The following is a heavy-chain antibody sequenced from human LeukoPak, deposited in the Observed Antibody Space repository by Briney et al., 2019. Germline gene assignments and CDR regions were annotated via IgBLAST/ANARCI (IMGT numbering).Heavy chain of an antibody. CDR2: INHSGST. V-gene: IGHV4-34*01. D-gene: IGHD2-2*01. CDR1: GGSFSGYY. J-gene: IGHJ5*02. CDR3: ARGQGIVVVPAANWFAR. Sequence: PPETLSLTCAVYGGSFSGYYWSWVPDPPGKGVERSGEINHSGSTNYNPSLTSRVTISVDTSKNKFSLKLSSVTAADTAVYYCARGQGIVVVPAANWFARWGQGTLVTVSS.